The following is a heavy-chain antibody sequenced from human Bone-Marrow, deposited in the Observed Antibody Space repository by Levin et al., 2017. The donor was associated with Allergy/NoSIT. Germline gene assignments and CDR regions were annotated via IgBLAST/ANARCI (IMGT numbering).Heavy chain of an antibody. CDR3: ATGQGHLVGPP. CDR2: MNPTSGNT. V-gene: IGHV1-8*01. CDR1: GDTFSSYD. D-gene: IGHD6-6*01. Sequence: ASVKVSCKASGDTFSSYDIIWVRQASGQGLEWMGWMNPTSGNTVYAQKFQGRVTMTRNTSISTAYMDLSSLRSDDTAVYYCATGQGHLVGPPWGQGTLVTVSS. J-gene: IGHJ5*02.